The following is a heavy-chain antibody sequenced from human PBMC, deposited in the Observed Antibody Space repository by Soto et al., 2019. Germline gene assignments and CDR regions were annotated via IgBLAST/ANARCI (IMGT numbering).Heavy chain of an antibody. D-gene: IGHD2-21*02. V-gene: IGHV1-3*05. J-gene: IGHJ4*02. CDR1: GYTFTSYA. Sequence: QVQLVQSGAEEKKPGASVKVSCKASGYTFTSYAMHWVRQAPGQRLEWMGGINAGNGNTKYSQKFQGRVTITRDTSASTAYMEVSSLRSEDTAVYYCARSIVVVTALDYWGQGTLVTVSS. CDR2: INAGNGNT. CDR3: ARSIVVVTALDY.